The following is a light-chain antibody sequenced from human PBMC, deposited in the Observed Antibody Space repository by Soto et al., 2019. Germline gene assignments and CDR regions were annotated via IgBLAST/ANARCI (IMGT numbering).Light chain of an antibody. CDR1: QSVNTN. CDR3: LQYNKWPPFT. Sequence: EIVMTQSPATLSVFPGERATLSCRASQSVNTNLAWYQKRPGQPPRLLIYDAFTRATGTPGRFSGSGSGTDFTLTNDSLQSEDFAVYYCLQYNKWPPFTFGPGTKVDIK. V-gene: IGKV3-15*01. CDR2: DAF. J-gene: IGKJ3*01.